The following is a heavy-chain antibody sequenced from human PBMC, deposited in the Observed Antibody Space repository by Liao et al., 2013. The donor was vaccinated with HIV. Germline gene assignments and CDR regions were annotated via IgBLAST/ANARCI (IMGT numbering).Heavy chain of an antibody. CDR3: ARGFPGIWFGESAPIYYYYYMDV. CDR2: INHSGST. D-gene: IGHD3-10*01. CDR1: GGSISSYY. V-gene: IGHV4-59*12. J-gene: IGHJ6*03. Sequence: QVQLQESGPGLVKPSETLSLTCTVSGGSISSYYWSWIRQPPGKGLEWIGEINHSGSTNYNPSLKSRVTISVDTSKNQFSLKLSSVTAADTAVYYCARGFPGIWFGESAPIYYYYYMDVWGKGTTVTVSS.